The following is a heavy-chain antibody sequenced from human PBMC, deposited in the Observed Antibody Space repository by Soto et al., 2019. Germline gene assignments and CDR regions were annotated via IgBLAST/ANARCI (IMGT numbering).Heavy chain of an antibody. V-gene: IGHV3-7*04. D-gene: IGHD3-16*01. J-gene: IGHJ4*02. CDR1: GFTFSTYW. Sequence: EVQLVESGGGLVQPGGSLRLSCAASGFTFSTYWMGWVRQAPGKGLEWVAKIKEDGNEKDYVASVKGRFSISRDNAKNSLYLQINGLRGEDTAVYYCARDPNRGGDYDYWGQGTLVTVSS. CDR3: ARDPNRGGDYDY. CDR2: IKEDGNEK.